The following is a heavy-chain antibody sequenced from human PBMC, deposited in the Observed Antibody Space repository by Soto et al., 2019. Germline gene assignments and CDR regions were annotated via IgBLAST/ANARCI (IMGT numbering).Heavy chain of an antibody. J-gene: IGHJ4*02. CDR3: EKGPYSYSPSIDN. D-gene: IGHD5-18*01. V-gene: IGHV3-30*18. Sequence: QVQLVESGGGVVQPGRSLRLSCAASGFTFSSYGMHWVRQAPGKGLEWVAVISYDGSNKYYADSVKGRFTISRDNSKNPLYLKINSLRAEDRGVYYCEKGPYSYSPSIDNWGQETLVPFSS. CDR1: GFTFSSYG. CDR2: ISYDGSNK.